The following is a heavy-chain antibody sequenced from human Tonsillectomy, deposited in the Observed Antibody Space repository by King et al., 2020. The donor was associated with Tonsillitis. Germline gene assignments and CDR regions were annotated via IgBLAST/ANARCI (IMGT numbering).Heavy chain of an antibody. CDR1: GGSFSGYY. J-gene: IGHJ6*02. Sequence: VQLQQWGAGLLKPSETLSLTCAVYGGSFSGYYWSWIRQPPGKGLEWIGEINHSGSTNYNPSLKSRVTISLDTSKNQFSLKLSSVTAADTAVYYCAARPPIYYYGMDVWGQGTTVTVSS. V-gene: IGHV4-34*01. CDR2: INHSGST. CDR3: AARPPIYYYGMDV.